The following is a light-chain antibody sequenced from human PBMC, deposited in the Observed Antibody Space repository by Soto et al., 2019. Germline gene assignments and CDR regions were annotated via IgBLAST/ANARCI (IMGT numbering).Light chain of an antibody. CDR3: SSYTSSSTLVV. CDR1: SSDVGGYN. J-gene: IGLJ1*01. CDR2: DVS. V-gene: IGLV2-14*01. Sequence: QAVLTQPASVSGSPGQSITISCTGTSSDVGGYNYQQHPGKAPKLMIYDVSNRPSGVSNRFSGSKSGNTASLTISGLQAEDEADYYCSSYTSSSTLVVFGTGTKVTVL.